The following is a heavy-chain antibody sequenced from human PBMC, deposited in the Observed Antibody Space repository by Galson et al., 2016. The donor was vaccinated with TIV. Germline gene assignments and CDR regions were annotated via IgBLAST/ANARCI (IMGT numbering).Heavy chain of an antibody. CDR2: VYPLDSEA. CDR3: ARLPGYCANGVCFGDYSYGPDV. CDR1: GYTFTRYW. V-gene: IGHV5-51*01. D-gene: IGHD2-8*01. Sequence: QSGAEVKKAGESLRISCKGSGYTFTRYWIGWVRQMPGKGLEWIGIVYPLDSEAKYNPSFQGQVTISADKSISAAYLQWRRLKASDTAMYYCARLPGYCANGVCFGDYSYGPDVWGQGTTVTVSS. J-gene: IGHJ6*02.